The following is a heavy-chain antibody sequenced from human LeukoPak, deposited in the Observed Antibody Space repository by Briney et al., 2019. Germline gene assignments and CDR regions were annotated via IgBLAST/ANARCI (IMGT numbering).Heavy chain of an antibody. Sequence: GGSLRLSCAASGFTFSNYEMNWVRQAPGKGLEWVSYISTGGSTIFYADSVKGRFTISRDNAKNPMYLQMSSLRAEDTAVYYCARDRGGYNYGYCDYWGQGTLVTVSS. CDR3: ARDRGGYNYGYCDY. V-gene: IGHV3-48*03. CDR2: ISTGGSTI. J-gene: IGHJ4*02. CDR1: GFTFSNYE. D-gene: IGHD3-10*01.